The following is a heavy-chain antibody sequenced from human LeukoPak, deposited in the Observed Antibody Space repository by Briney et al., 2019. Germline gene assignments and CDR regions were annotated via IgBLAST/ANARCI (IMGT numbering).Heavy chain of an antibody. J-gene: IGHJ5*02. V-gene: IGHV3-23*01. Sequence: GRSLRLSCAASGFTFSSYALSWVRQAPGKGLGWVSAISGSGASTYYADSVKGRFTISRDNSKNTLYLQMNSLRADDTAVYSCTVPQSGGNWFDPWGPGTLVTVSS. CDR2: ISGSGAST. CDR1: GFTFSSYA. D-gene: IGHD3-16*01. CDR3: TVPQSGGNWFDP.